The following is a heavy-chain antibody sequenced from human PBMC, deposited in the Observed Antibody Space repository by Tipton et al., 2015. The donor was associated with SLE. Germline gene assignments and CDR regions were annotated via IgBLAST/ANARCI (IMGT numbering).Heavy chain of an antibody. Sequence: TLSLTCTVSGGSISSSSYYWGWNRQPPGQGLEWIGSIYYSGSTYYNPSLKSRVTISVDTSKNQFSLKLSSVTAADTAVYYCVVCSPSSCSYFDCWGQGRLVTVSS. CDR2: IYYSGST. CDR3: VVCSPSSCSYFDC. J-gene: IGHJ4*02. D-gene: IGHD2-2*01. CDR1: GGSISSSSYY. V-gene: IGHV4-39*07.